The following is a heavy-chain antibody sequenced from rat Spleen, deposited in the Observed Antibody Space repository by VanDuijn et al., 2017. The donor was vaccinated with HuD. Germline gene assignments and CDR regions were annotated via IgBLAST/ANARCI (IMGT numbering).Heavy chain of an antibody. D-gene: IGHD1-1*01. Sequence: QVQLKESGPGLVQSSQTLSLTCTVSGFSLSSSHVTWVRQPPGKGLEWLGIIWTGGSTAYNSLLKSRLSITRDTSKSQVFLKMNSLQTEDTATYSCARDGYYSGDYVMDAWGQGVMVTVSS. CDR3: ARDGYYSGDYVMDA. V-gene: IGHV2-43*01. CDR1: GFSLSSSH. J-gene: IGHJ4*01. CDR2: IWTGGST.